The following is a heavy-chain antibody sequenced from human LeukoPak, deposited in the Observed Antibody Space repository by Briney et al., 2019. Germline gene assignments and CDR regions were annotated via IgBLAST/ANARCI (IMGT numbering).Heavy chain of an antibody. D-gene: IGHD4-11*01. J-gene: IGHJ5*02. Sequence: GRSLRLSCAASGFTFSSYGMHWVRQAPGKGLEWVSYISSSGSTIYYADSVKGRFTISRDNAKNSLYLQMNSLRAEDTAVYYCARYDYSNYDDWFDPWGQGTLVTVSS. CDR2: ISSSGSTI. V-gene: IGHV3-48*04. CDR3: ARYDYSNYDDWFDP. CDR1: GFTFSSYG.